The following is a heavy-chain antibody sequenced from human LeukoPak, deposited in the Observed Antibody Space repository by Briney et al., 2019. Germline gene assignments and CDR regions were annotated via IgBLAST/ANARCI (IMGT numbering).Heavy chain of an antibody. J-gene: IGHJ4*02. CDR1: GYTFTGYY. D-gene: IGHD1-26*01. V-gene: IGHV1-2*02. CDR2: INPNSGGT. CDR3: ARHEASGSYNPNFDY. Sequence: ASVKVSCKASGYTFTGYYMHWVRQAPGQGLEWMGWINPNSGGTNYAQKFQGRVTMTRDTSISTAYLQWSSLKASDTAMYYCARHEASGSYNPNFDYWGQGTLVTVSS.